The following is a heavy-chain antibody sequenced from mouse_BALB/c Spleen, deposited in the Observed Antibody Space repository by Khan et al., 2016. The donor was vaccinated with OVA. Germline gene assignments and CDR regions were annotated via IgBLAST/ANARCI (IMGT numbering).Heavy chain of an antibody. Sequence: EVELVESGEGLVKPGGSLKFSCAASGFTFSNYGMSWVRQTPEKRLEWVATISSGGSYTYYPDSVKGRFTISRDNANNTLYLKMSSLRSEDTAMYYCARTPGYYGSNYFDYWGQGTTLTVSS. CDR2: ISSGGSYT. J-gene: IGHJ2*01. CDR1: GFTFSNYG. V-gene: IGHV5-9-3*01. CDR3: ARTPGYYGSNYFDY. D-gene: IGHD1-1*01.